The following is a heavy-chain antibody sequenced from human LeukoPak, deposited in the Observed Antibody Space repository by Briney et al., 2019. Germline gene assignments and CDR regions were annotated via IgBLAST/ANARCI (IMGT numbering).Heavy chain of an antibody. CDR2: VTSYNGDT. CDR3: AKDWHILTGRNCFDP. V-gene: IGHV1-18*01. D-gene: IGHD3-9*01. J-gene: IGHJ5*02. CDR1: GYTFNNYG. Sequence: ASVSVSCKASGYTFNNYGISWVRRAPGQGLEWMGWVTSYNGDTNYAQKFQGRVTMSTDTSTSTAYMELRSLRFDDTAIYYCAKDWHILTGRNCFDPWGQGTLVTVSS.